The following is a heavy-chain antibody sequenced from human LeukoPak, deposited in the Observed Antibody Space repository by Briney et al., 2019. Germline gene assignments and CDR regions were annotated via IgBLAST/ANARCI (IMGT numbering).Heavy chain of an antibody. J-gene: IGHJ3*02. CDR2: IIPILGIA. Sequence: SVKVSCKASGGTFSSYAISWVRQAPGQGLEWMGRIIPILGIANYAQKFQGRVTITADKSTSPAYMELSSPRSEDTVVYYCARTFTGAPGVSNGYAFDIWGQGTMVTVSS. V-gene: IGHV1-69*04. D-gene: IGHD2-2*03. CDR1: GGTFSSYA. CDR3: ARTFTGAPGVSNGYAFDI.